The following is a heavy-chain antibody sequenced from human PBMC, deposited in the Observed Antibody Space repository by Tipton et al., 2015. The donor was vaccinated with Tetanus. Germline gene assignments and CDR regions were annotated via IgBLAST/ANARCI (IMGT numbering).Heavy chain of an antibody. J-gene: IGHJ4*02. V-gene: IGHV3-21*04. D-gene: IGHD6-19*01. CDR1: GFTFSSYS. CDR2: ISSSSSYI. Sequence: SLRLSCAASGFTFSSYSMNWVRQAPGKGLEWVSFISSSSSYIYYADSVKGRFTISRDNAKNSLYLQMNSLRAEDTALYYCAKDIAPSGQQWLVIDYWGQGTLVTVSS. CDR3: AKDIAPSGQQWLVIDY.